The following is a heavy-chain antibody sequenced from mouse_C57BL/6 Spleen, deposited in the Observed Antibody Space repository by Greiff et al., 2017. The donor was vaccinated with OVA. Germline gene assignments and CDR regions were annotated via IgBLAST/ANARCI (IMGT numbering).Heavy chain of an antibody. D-gene: IGHD2-4*01. CDR2: IDPEDGDT. V-gene: IGHV14-1*01. CDR3: TRNYYDYGEVAY. J-gene: IGHJ3*01. Sequence: EVQLQQSGAELVRPGASVKLSCTASGFNIKDYYMHWVKQRPEQGLEWIGRIDPEDGDTEYAPKFQGKATMTADTSSNTAYLQLSSLTSEDTAVYYCTRNYYDYGEVAYWGQGTLVTVSA. CDR1: GFNIKDYY.